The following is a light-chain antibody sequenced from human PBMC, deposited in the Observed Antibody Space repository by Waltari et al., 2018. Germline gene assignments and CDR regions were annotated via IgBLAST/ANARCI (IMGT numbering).Light chain of an antibody. Sequence: DIVMTQTPLSLSVTPGQPASISCTSTQSLFHSDGKTHLHWYLQKPGQSPQLLIYEVSRRFSGVSHRFSGSGSGTDFTLQISRVEAEDVGMYYCMQGVEAPVTFGGGTKLEIK. V-gene: IGKV2-29*03. CDR2: EVS. J-gene: IGKJ4*01. CDR1: QSLFHSDGKTH. CDR3: MQGVEAPVT.